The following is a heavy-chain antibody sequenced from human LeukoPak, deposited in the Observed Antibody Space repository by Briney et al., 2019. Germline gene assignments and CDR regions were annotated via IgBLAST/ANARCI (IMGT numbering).Heavy chain of an antibody. CDR1: GFTFSSYA. CDR2: ISINGGST. V-gene: IGHV3-64*01. Sequence: VGSLRLSCAASGFTFSSYAMHWVRQAPGKGLEYVSAISINGGSTYYANSVKGRFTISRDNSKNTLYLQMGSLRAQDMAVYYCARSAYSSGWYWRAFDIWGQGTMVTVSS. J-gene: IGHJ3*02. D-gene: IGHD6-19*01. CDR3: ARSAYSSGWYWRAFDI.